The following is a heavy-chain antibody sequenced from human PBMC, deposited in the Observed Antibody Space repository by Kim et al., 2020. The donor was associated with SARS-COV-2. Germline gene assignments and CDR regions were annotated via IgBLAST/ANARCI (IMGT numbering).Heavy chain of an antibody. V-gene: IGHV3-30*18. CDR1: GFIFSIYG. Sequence: GGSLRLSCAASGFIFSIYGMHWVRQAPGKGLEWVAVISYDGSNRYYGDSVKGRFTISRDNSKNTLYLQMNSLTTEDTAVYYCAKDLRASNYYGSGSSPLQTWGQGTLVTVSS. J-gene: IGHJ4*02. D-gene: IGHD3-10*01. CDR2: ISYDGSNR. CDR3: AKDLRASNYYGSGSSPLQT.